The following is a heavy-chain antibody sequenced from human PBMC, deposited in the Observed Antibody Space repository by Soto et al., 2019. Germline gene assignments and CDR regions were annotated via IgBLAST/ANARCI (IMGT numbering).Heavy chain of an antibody. J-gene: IGHJ4*02. CDR3: ARRVSYSGYDHFDY. CDR1: GGSISSYY. CDR2: IYYSGST. D-gene: IGHD5-12*01. V-gene: IGHV4-59*08. Sequence: QVQLQESGPGLVKPSETLSLTCTVSGGSISSYYWSWIRQPPGKGLEWIGYIYYSGSTNYNPSLKSRVTISVDTSKNQFSLKLSSVTAADTAVYYCARRVSYSGYDHFDYWGQGTLVTVSS.